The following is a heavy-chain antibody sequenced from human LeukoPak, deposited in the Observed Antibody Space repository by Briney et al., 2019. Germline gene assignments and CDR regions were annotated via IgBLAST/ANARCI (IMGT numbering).Heavy chain of an antibody. J-gene: IGHJ4*02. CDR2: INPDGGNT. CDR1: GYTFTNSY. V-gene: IGHV1-46*01. CDR3: AADPTGY. Sequence: ASVKVSCKASGYTFTNSYIHWVRQAPGQVLEWMGLINPDGGNTNYAQNFQGRVTLTRDTSTSTAYMELSSLRSEDTAVYYCAADPTGYWGQGTLVTVSS.